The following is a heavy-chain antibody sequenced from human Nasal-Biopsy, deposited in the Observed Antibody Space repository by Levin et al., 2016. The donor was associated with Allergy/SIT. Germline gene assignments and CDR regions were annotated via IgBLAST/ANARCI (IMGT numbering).Heavy chain of an antibody. J-gene: IGHJ4*02. Sequence: SETLSLTCTVSGVSITSDYWHWIRQPPGKGLEWIGYMFHTGTTRYNPYLKSRVTMSLDTSKNHFSMQLRSVTAADKAVYYCARDLGVDASTWYSWGQGTLVTVSS. D-gene: IGHD6-13*01. V-gene: IGHV4-59*01. CDR2: MFHTGTT. CDR1: GVSITSDY. CDR3: ARDLGVDASTWYS.